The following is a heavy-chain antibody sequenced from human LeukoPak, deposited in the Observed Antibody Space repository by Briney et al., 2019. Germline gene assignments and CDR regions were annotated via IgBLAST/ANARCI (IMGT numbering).Heavy chain of an antibody. V-gene: IGHV3-11*06. CDR3: ARAIEATRRSTGTCNYFDY. Sequence: GGSLRLSCAASGFTFSDYYMSWIRQAPGKGLEWVSYIASSSSYTNYAGSVKGRFTISRDNAKNSLYLQMNSLRAEDTAVYYCARAIEATRRSTGTCNYFDYWGQGTLVTVSS. D-gene: IGHD5-12*01. CDR1: GFTFSDYY. J-gene: IGHJ4*02. CDR2: IASSSSYT.